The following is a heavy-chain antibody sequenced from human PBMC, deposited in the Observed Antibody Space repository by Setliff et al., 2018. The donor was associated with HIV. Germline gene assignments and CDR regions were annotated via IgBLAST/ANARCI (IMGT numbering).Heavy chain of an antibody. CDR1: GYTFTSYA. V-gene: IGHV1-3*01. CDR2: INAGNGNT. D-gene: IGHD6-6*01. J-gene: IGHJ5*02. Sequence: ASVKVSCKASGYTFTSYAMHWVRQAPGQRLEWMGWINAGNGNTKYSQKFQGRVTITRATSASTAYMELSSLRSEDTAVYYCARGFSVYSSSDPLLNWFDPWGQGTLVTVSS. CDR3: ARGFSVYSSSDPLLNWFDP.